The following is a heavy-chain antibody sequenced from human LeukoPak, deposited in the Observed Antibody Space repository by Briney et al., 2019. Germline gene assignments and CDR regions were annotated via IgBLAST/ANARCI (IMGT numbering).Heavy chain of an antibody. Sequence: SETLSLTCAVYGGSFSGYYWSWIRQPPGKGLEWIGEINHSGSTNYNPSLKSRVTISVDTSKNQFSLKLSSVTAADTAVYYCARTRVAAAGTRYGMDVWGQGTTVTVSS. CDR3: ARTRVAAAGTRYGMDV. V-gene: IGHV4-34*01. CDR2: INHSGST. CDR1: GGSFSGYY. D-gene: IGHD6-13*01. J-gene: IGHJ6*02.